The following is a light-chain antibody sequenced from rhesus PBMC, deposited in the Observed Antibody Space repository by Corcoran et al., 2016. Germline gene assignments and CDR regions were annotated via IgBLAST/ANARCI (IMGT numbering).Light chain of an antibody. CDR1: QGISSW. CDR2: AAS. J-gene: IGKJ3*01. V-gene: IGKV1-18*01. CDR3: QHGNNIPFT. Sequence: DIQMTQSPSSLSASVGDKVTITCRASQGISSWLAWYQPKPGKAPKLLIYAASILQSGVPSRSSGSGSGTDYTLTISSLQPEDFATYYCQHGNNIPFTFGPETKLDIK.